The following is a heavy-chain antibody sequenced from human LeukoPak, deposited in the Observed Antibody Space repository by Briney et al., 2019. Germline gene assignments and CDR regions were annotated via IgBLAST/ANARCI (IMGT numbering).Heavy chain of an antibody. CDR3: ADDYGDPGAFDI. Sequence: SETLSLTCAVYGGPFSGYYWSWIRQPPGKGLEWIGEINHSGSTNYNPSLKSRVTISVDTSKNQFSLKLSSVTAADTAVYYCADDYGDPGAFDIWGQGTMVTVSS. J-gene: IGHJ3*02. V-gene: IGHV4-34*01. CDR1: GGPFSGYY. CDR2: INHSGST. D-gene: IGHD4-17*01.